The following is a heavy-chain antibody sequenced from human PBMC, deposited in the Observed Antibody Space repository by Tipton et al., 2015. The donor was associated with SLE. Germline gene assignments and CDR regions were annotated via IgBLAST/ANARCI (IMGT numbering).Heavy chain of an antibody. V-gene: IGHV4-39*07. J-gene: IGHJ3*02. CDR3: AQAYDAFDI. CDR1: GGSISSGSYY. CDR2: INHSGGT. Sequence: TLSLTCTVSGGSISSGSYYWSWIRQPPGKGLEWIGEINHSGGTNYNPSLKSRVTISVDTSKNQFSLKLSSVTAADTAVYYCAQAYDAFDIWGQGTMVTVSS.